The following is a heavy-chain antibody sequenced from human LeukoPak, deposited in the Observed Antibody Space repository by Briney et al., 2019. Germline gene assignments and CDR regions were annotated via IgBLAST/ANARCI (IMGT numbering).Heavy chain of an antibody. D-gene: IGHD3-22*01. CDR1: GFTVSSNY. J-gene: IGHJ4*02. V-gene: IGHV3-53*01. CDR3: ARVRIYDSSGYYYCFDY. Sequence: PGGSLRLSCAASGFTVSSNYMSWVRQAPGKGLEWVSVIYSGGSTYYADSVKGRFTISRDNSKNTLYLQMNSLRAEDTAVYYCARVRIYDSSGYYYCFDYWGQGTLVTVSS. CDR2: IYSGGST.